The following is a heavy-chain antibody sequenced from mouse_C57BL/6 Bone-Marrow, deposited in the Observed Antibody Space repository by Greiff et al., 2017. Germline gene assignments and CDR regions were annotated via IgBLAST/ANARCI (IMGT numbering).Heavy chain of an antibody. V-gene: IGHV1-59*01. CDR2: IDPSDSYT. Sequence: QVQLQQPGAELVRPGTSVKLSCKASGYTFTSYWMHWVKQRPGQGLVWIGVIDPSDSYTNYNQKFKGKATLTVDTSSSTAYLQLSSLTSEDSAVYYCARNYYGNYGFYAMDYWGQGTSVTVSS. D-gene: IGHD2-1*01. J-gene: IGHJ4*01. CDR3: ARNYYGNYGFYAMDY. CDR1: GYTFTSYW.